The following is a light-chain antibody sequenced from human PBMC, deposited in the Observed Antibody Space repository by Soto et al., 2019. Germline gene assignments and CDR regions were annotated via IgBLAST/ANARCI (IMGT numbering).Light chain of an antibody. V-gene: IGKV4-1*01. J-gene: IGKJ2*01. CDR1: QSVLYSSNNKNY. CDR2: WAS. CDR3: QQHYTTPVT. Sequence: DIVMTQSPDSLAVSLGERATINCKSSQSVLYSSNNKNYLAWYQQKPGQPPKLLIYWASTRESGVPDRFSGSGSGTDFTLTISSLQAGDVAVYYCQQHYTTPVTFGQGTKLEIK.